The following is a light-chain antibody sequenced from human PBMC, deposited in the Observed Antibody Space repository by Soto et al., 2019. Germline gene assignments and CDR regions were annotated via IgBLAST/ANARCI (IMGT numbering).Light chain of an antibody. CDR2: GAS. Sequence: EIVMTQSRATLSASPGERASVSCRASQSVSSNLAWYQQKPGQAPRLLIYGASTRATGIPARFSGSGSGTELTLTISSLQSEDFAVYYCQQYSSWPLTFGGGTKVEI. V-gene: IGKV3-15*01. J-gene: IGKJ4*01. CDR3: QQYSSWPLT. CDR1: QSVSSN.